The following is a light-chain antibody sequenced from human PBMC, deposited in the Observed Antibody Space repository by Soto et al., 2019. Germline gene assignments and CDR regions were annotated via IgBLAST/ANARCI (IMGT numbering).Light chain of an antibody. Sequence: EIVMTQSPATLSVSPGETDTLSGRASQSVRNNLAWYQPRPGQSPRLLIYGASTRATGIPARFSGSGSGTEFTLTINSLQSEDFAVYYCQQYKNWPHTFGQGTKVDIK. CDR3: QQYKNWPHT. CDR1: QSVRNN. J-gene: IGKJ2*01. CDR2: GAS. V-gene: IGKV3-15*01.